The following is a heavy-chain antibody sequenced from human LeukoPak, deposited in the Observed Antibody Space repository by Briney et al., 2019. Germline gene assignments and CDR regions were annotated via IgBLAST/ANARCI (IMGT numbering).Heavy chain of an antibody. D-gene: IGHD1-26*01. Sequence: SETLSLTCAVYGGSFGGYYWSWIRQPAGKGLEWIGRIYPSGSTNYNPSLKSRVTMSVDTSKNQFSLKLSSVTAADTAVYYCARENSGSYREFDYWGQGTLVTVSS. V-gene: IGHV4-4*07. J-gene: IGHJ4*02. CDR3: ARENSGSYREFDY. CDR1: GGSFGGYY. CDR2: IYPSGST.